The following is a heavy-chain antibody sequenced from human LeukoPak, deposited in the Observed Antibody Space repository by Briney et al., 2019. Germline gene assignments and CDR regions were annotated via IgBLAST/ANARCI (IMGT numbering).Heavy chain of an antibody. CDR2: IVSSGSTI. D-gene: IGHD6-13*01. CDR1: GFTFSTYE. V-gene: IGHV3-48*03. CDR3: ARDVRSSWYFDY. Sequence: GSLRLSFAASGFTFSTYEMNWVRQAPGKGLEWISHIVSSGSTIYYADSAKGRFTISRDNAKNSLYLHMNSLRAEDTAVYYCARDVRSSWYFDYWGQGTLVTVSS. J-gene: IGHJ4*02.